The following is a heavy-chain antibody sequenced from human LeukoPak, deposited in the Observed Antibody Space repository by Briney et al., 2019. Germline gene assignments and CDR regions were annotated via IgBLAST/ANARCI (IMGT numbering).Heavy chain of an antibody. CDR2: IRYDASNK. Sequence: GGSLRLSCAASGFTFSSYGMHWVRQPPGKGLEWVAFIRYDASNKYYGDSVKGRFTISRDNAKNSLYLQMNSLRAEDTAVYYCAHSGSYPDYYFDYWGQGTLVTVSS. CDR3: AHSGSYPDYYFDY. J-gene: IGHJ4*02. CDR1: GFTFSSYG. D-gene: IGHD1-26*01. V-gene: IGHV3-30*02.